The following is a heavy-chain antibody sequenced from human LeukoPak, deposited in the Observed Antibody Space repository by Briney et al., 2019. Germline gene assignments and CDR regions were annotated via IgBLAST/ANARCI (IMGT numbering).Heavy chain of an antibody. V-gene: IGHV3-48*01. D-gene: IGHD2-2*01. CDR2: IISSSSTI. CDR3: ARSGYCSSTSCTDDYYYGMDV. J-gene: IGHJ6*02. CDR1: GFTFSSYS. Sequence: GGSLRLSCAASGFTFSSYSMNWVRQAPGKGLEWVSYIISSSSTIYYADSVKGRFTISRDNAKNSLYLQMNSLRAEDTAVYYCARSGYCSSTSCTDDYYYGMDVWGQGTTVTVSS.